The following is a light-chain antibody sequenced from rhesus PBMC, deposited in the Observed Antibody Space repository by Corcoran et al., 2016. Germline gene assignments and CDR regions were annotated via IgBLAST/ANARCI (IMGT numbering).Light chain of an antibody. CDR2: KAS. Sequence: DIQMTQSPSSLSASVGDRVTITCRASENVNNYLNWYQQKPGKAPKLLIYKASPLQSGVPSRFSGSGSGTDYTFTISGLQPEDVATYYCQHGYGTPYSFGQGTKVEIK. CDR1: ENVNNY. V-gene: IGKV1-74*01. J-gene: IGKJ2*01. CDR3: QHGYGTPYS.